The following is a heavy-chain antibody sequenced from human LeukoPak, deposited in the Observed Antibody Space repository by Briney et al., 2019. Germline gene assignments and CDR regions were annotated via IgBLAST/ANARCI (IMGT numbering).Heavy chain of an antibody. J-gene: IGHJ5*02. Sequence: SVKVSCKASGGTFSSYAISWVRQAPGQGLEWMGGIIPIFGTANYAQKFQGRVTITTDESTSTAYMELSSLRSEDTAVYYCARDLDDGYSSSHWFDPWGQGILVTVSS. CDR3: ARDLDDGYSSSHWFDP. V-gene: IGHV1-69*05. CDR1: GGTFSSYA. CDR2: IIPIFGTA. D-gene: IGHD6-6*01.